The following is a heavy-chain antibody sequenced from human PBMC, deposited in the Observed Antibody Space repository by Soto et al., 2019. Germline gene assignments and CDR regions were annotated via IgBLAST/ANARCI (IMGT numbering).Heavy chain of an antibody. CDR1: GGSISSSSYY. CDR3: AREPYGDFGFDY. J-gene: IGHJ4*02. V-gene: IGHV4-39*02. D-gene: IGHD4-17*01. Sequence: SETLSLTCTVSGGSISSSSYYWGWIRQPPGKGLEWIGSIYYSGSTYYNPSLKSRVTISVATSKTQFSLKLSSVTAADTAVYYCAREPYGDFGFDYWGQGTLVTVSS. CDR2: IYYSGST.